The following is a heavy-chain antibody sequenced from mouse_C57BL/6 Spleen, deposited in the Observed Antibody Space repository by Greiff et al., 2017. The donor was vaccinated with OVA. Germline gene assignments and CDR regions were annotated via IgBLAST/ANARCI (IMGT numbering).Heavy chain of an antibody. D-gene: IGHD2-5*01. CDR2: IDPSDSYT. Sequence: QVQLQQPGAELVMPGASVKLSCKASGYTFTSYWMHWVKQRPGQGLEWIGEIDPSDSYTNYNQKFKGKSTLTVDKSSSTAYMQLSSLASEDSAVYYCARGGSNHEGDYAMDYWGQGTSVTVSS. J-gene: IGHJ4*01. CDR1: GYTFTSYW. V-gene: IGHV1-69*01. CDR3: ARGGSNHEGDYAMDY.